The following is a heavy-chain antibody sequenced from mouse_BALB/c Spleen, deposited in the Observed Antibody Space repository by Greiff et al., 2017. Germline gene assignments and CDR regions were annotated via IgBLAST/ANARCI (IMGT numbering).Heavy chain of an antibody. J-gene: IGHJ4*01. D-gene: IGHD2-14*01. CDR3: ARGKVRPGTYYAMDY. Sequence: QVQLQQPGAELVKPGASVKLSCKASGYTFTSYWMHWVKQRPGQGLEWIGEINPSNGRTNYNEKFKSKATLTVDKSSSTAYMQLSSLTSEDSAVYYCARGKVRPGTYYAMDYWGQGTSVTVSS. CDR1: GYTFTSYW. CDR2: INPSNGRT. V-gene: IGHV1S81*02.